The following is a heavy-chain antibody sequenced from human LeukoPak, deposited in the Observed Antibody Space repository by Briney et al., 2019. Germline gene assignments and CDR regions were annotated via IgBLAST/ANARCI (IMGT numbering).Heavy chain of an antibody. CDR3: ARVGRGLYSMDV. Sequence: PGGSLRLSCAASGFTFSIHGINWVRQTPGKGLEWVSYIINSGGSIYYADSVTRRFTISRDNAKNCLSLQMNSLRDEDTAVYYCARVGRGLYSMDVWGQGTTVTVSS. J-gene: IGHJ6*02. CDR2: IINSGGSI. V-gene: IGHV3-48*02. D-gene: IGHD3-10*01. CDR1: GFTFSIHG.